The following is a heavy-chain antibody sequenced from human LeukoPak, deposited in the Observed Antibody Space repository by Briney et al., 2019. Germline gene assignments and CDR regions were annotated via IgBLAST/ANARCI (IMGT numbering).Heavy chain of an antibody. D-gene: IGHD1-26*01. Sequence: PGRSLRLSCAASGFSFSNYGMHWVRQAPGKGLEWVAVMSYDGSNKYYADSVKGRFTISRDKSKNTLYLQMNSLRAEDTAVYYCAKDTREWEFENAYDIWGQGTMVTVSS. CDR2: MSYDGSNK. J-gene: IGHJ3*02. CDR1: GFSFSNYG. CDR3: AKDTREWEFENAYDI. V-gene: IGHV3-30*18.